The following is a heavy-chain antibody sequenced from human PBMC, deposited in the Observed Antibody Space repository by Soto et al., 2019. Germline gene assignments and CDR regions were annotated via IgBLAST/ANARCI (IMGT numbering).Heavy chain of an antibody. J-gene: IGHJ4*02. CDR3: ARSFNDWTTYFDY. D-gene: IGHD3-9*01. CDR1: GFSVTDHY. CDR2: LYTGGSA. Sequence: GGSLRLSCAASGFSVTDHYMTWVRQAPGKGLAWVSVLYTGGSAYYGDSVKGRFTISRDSSTNTLYLHMNSLKVGDTSFYFCARSFNDWTTYFDYWSEGTLVTVSS. V-gene: IGHV3-53*01.